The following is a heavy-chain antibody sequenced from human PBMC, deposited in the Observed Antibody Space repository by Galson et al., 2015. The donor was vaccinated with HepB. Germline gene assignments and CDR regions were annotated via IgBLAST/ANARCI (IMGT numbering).Heavy chain of an antibody. J-gene: IGHJ3*02. CDR3: VYGGNSCYAFDI. D-gene: IGHD4-23*01. CDR2: IDWDDDK. V-gene: IGHV2-70*11. CDR1: GFSLSTSGMC. Sequence: PALVKPTQTLTLTCTFSGFSLSTSGMCVSWIRQPPGKALEWLARIDWDDDKYYSTSLKTRLTISKDTSKNQVALTMTNMDPVDTATYYCVYGGNSCYAFDIWGQGTMVTVSS.